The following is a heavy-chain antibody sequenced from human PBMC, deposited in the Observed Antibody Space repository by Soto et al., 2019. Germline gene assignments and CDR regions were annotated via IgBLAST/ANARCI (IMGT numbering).Heavy chain of an antibody. J-gene: IGHJ4*02. V-gene: IGHV3-23*01. CDR3: AKTQTFNGYYGGFDA. Sequence: EVQLWESGGGFVQPGGSLRLSCAATGFSFAGYALTWVRQAPGKGLEWLSAVSGGGASTYYADSVRGRFSISRDVSGNMIYLQLNRLKAGDTATYYCAKTQTFNGYYGGFDAWGQGTRVTVSS. D-gene: IGHD3-3*01. CDR2: VSGGGAST. CDR1: GFSFAGYA.